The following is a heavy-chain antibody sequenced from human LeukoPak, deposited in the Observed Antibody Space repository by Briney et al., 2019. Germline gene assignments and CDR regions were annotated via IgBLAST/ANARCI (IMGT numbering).Heavy chain of an antibody. CDR3: ARDPYSGSYGNYYYYFMDV. J-gene: IGHJ6*03. CDR1: GFTFSSYA. Sequence: GRSLRLSCAASGFTFSSYAMHWVRQAPGKGLEWVAVISYDGSNKYYADSVKGRFTISRDNSKNTLYLQMNSLRAEDTAVYYCARDPYSGSYGNYYYYFMDVWGKGTTVTISS. V-gene: IGHV3-30*04. CDR2: ISYDGSNK. D-gene: IGHD1-26*01.